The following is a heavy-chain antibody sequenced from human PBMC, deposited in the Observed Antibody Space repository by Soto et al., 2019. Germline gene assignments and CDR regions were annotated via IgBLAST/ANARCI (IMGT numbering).Heavy chain of an antibody. Sequence: EVQLLESGGGLVQPGGSLRLSCAASGFTYESYAMSWVRQAPGKGLEWVSVINSGGTVAHYADSVKGRFAISRDNSKYTLSREMHSLRADYTCLYYCVISPGGFGVLFVVPSVYWGQETLVTVSS. D-gene: IGHD3-16*02. CDR3: VISPGGFGVLFVVPSVY. V-gene: IGHV3-23*03. CDR2: INSGGTVA. CDR1: GFTYESYA. J-gene: IGHJ4*02.